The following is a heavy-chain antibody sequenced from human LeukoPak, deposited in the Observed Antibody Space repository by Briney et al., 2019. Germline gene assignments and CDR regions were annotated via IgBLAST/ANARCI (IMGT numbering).Heavy chain of an antibody. D-gene: IGHD3-22*01. CDR1: GGSISSSSYY. J-gene: IGHJ4*02. V-gene: IGHV4-39*07. Sequence: SETLSLTCTVSGGSISSSSYYWGWIRQPPGKGLEWIGSIYYSGSTYYNPSLKSRVTISVDTSKNQFSLKLSSVTAADTAVYYCARGGLAMIVPRSDFDYWGQGTLVTVSS. CDR2: IYYSGST. CDR3: ARGGLAMIVPRSDFDY.